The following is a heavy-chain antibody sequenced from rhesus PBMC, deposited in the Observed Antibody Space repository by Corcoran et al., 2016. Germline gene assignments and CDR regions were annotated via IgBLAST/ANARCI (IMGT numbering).Heavy chain of an antibody. V-gene: IGHV3-14*01. Sequence: EVQLVETGGGLVQPGGSLRLSCAASGFPFSSYAMQWVRQAHGKGLEWISAVNSSGGSTYYADSVKGRYTISRENAKNTLYLQMNSLRAEDTAVYYCAKGYSGYPRHFDYWGQGVLVTVSS. CDR1: GFPFSSYA. CDR2: VNSSGGST. CDR3: AKGYSGYPRHFDY. J-gene: IGHJ4*01. D-gene: IGHD5-42*01.